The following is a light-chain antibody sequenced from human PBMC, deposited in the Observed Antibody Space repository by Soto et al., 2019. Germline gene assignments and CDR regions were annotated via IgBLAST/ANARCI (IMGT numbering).Light chain of an antibody. J-gene: IGKJ5*01. CDR1: QRVSSTF. CDR3: QHYVTSPPRT. V-gene: IGKV3-20*01. CDR2: GAS. Sequence: PGERATLSCRASQRVSSTFLACYQGRPGQAPRLLIFGASSRAAGSPDRFSGSGPGTDSPLTISRLEPEDFAVCYCQHYVTSPPRTFGQGTRLEI.